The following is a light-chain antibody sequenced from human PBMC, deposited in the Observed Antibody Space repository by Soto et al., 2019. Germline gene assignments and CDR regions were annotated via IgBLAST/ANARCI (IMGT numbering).Light chain of an antibody. CDR2: DVS. J-gene: IGLJ1*01. CDR3: KSYTSRSTYV. V-gene: IGLV2-14*03. Sequence: QPASVSGSPGQSITISCTGTSSDVGGYNSVSWYQHHPGKAPKLMIYDVSNRSSGVSSRFSGSKSDNTASLTISGLQAEDEADYYCKSYTSRSTYVFGTGTKLTVL. CDR1: SSDVGGYNS.